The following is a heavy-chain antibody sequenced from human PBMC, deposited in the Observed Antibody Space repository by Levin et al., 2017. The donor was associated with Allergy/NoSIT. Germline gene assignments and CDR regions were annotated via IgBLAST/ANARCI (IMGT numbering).Heavy chain of an antibody. CDR3: ARLTFYDFWSGPSPYFDY. D-gene: IGHD3-3*01. V-gene: IGHV3-7*03. CDR1: GFTFGNYW. Sequence: SCAASGFTFGNYWMSWVRQAPGKGLEWVANIKQDGSEIYYVDSVKGRFTISRDNAKNSLFLHMNSLRAEDTAMYYCARLTFYDFWSGPSPYFDYWGQGTLVTVSS. J-gene: IGHJ4*02. CDR2: IKQDGSEI.